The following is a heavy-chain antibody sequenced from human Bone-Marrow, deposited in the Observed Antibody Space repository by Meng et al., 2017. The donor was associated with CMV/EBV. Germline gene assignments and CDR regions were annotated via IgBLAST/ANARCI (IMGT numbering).Heavy chain of an antibody. CDR2: IYWDDDK. CDR3: AHTPSAGDFDY. D-gene: IGHD1-14*01. J-gene: IGHJ4*02. CDR1: RFSLNTRGVG. Sequence: CTFSRFSLNTRGVGVGWIRQPPGKALEWLALIYWDDDKRYSPSLRSRLTITKDTPKNQVVLKMTNMAPVDTATYYCAHTPSAGDFDYWGQGTLVTVSS. V-gene: IGHV2-5*02.